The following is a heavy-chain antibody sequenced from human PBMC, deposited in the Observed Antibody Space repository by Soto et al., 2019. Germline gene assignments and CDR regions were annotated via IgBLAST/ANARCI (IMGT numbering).Heavy chain of an antibody. CDR1: GDSISRGGYY. V-gene: IGHV4-31*03. D-gene: IGHD5-12*01. Sequence: QVQLQESGPGLVKPSQTLSLTCTVSGDSISRGGYYWSWIRQHPGKGLEWIGYIYYSGGTYYNPSLKSRVTMSVDTSENQFSLRLSSVTAADTAVYYCARKDSGYADYMDVWGKGTTVTVSS. J-gene: IGHJ6*03. CDR2: IYYSGGT. CDR3: ARKDSGYADYMDV.